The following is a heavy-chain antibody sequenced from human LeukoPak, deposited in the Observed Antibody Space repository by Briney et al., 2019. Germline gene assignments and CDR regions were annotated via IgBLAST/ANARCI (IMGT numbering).Heavy chain of an antibody. Sequence: GGSLRLSCAASGFTFSSYAMSWVRQAPGKGLEWVSSISSSSSYIYYADSVKGRFTISRDNAKNSLYLQMNSLRAEDTAVYYCARGVGFELPDYWGQGTLVTVSS. V-gene: IGHV3-21*01. CDR1: GFTFSSYA. CDR3: ARGVGFELPDY. CDR2: ISSSSSYI. D-gene: IGHD1-26*01. J-gene: IGHJ4*02.